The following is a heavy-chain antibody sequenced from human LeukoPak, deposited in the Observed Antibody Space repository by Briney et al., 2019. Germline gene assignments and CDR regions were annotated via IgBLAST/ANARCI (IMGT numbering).Heavy chain of an antibody. D-gene: IGHD3-22*01. Sequence: PSETLSLTCSVSGDSISSGNYYWPWIRQPAGRGLEWIERIYSTGSTNYNPSLKSRVTISVDTSKNQFSLRLSSVTAADTAVYYCARVTTGGYYDCWGQGTLVTVS. V-gene: IGHV4-61*02. CDR1: GDSISSGNYY. CDR3: ARVTTGGYYDC. J-gene: IGHJ4*02. CDR2: IYSTGST.